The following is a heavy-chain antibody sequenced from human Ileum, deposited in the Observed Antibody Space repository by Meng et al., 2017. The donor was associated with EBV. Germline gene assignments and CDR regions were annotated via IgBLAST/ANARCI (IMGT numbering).Heavy chain of an antibody. D-gene: IGHD3-10*01. V-gene: IGHV4-34*01. CDR2: INHSGST. Sequence: QVQLQQWGAGPLKPSETLSLTWAVYGGSFSGYYWSWIRQPPGKGLEWIGEINHSGSTNYNPSLKSRVTISVDTSKNQFSLKLSSVTAADTAVYYCARGNKVSDRGFDYWGQGTLVTVSS. CDR1: GGSFSGYY. CDR3: ARGNKVSDRGFDY. J-gene: IGHJ4*02.